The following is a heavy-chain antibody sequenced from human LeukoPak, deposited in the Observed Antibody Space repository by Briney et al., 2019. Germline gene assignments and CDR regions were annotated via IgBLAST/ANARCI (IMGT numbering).Heavy chain of an antibody. CDR1: GYSISSGYY. D-gene: IGHD6-6*01. CDR3: ARVEYSSSCNY. Sequence: SETLSLTCTVSGYSISSGYYWSWIRQPPGEGLEWIGYIYYSGSTNYNPSLKSRVTISVDTSKNQFSLKLSSVTAADTAVYYCARVEYSSSCNYWGQGTLVTVSS. CDR2: IYYSGST. J-gene: IGHJ4*02. V-gene: IGHV4-61*01.